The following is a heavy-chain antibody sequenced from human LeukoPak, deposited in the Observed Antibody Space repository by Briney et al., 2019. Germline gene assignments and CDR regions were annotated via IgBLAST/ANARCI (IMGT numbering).Heavy chain of an antibody. V-gene: IGHV4-34*01. CDR3: ARGRSVVPAAILYYYYYYYMDV. J-gene: IGHJ6*03. Sequence: SETLSLTCAVYGGSFSGYYWSWIRQPPGKGLEWIGEINHSGSTNYNPSLKSRVTISVDTSKNQFSLKLSSVTAADTAVYYCARGRSVVPAAILYYYYYYYMDVWGKGTTVTVS. CDR2: INHSGST. D-gene: IGHD2-2*01. CDR1: GGSFSGYY.